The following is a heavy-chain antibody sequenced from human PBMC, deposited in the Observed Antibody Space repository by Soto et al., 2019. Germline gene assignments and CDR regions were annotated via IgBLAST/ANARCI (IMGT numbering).Heavy chain of an antibody. CDR2: IYYSGST. CDR1: GGSISSGDYY. V-gene: IGHV4-30-4*01. Sequence: PLEILSLTCTVSGGSISSGDYYWSWIRQPPGKGLEWIGYIYYSGSTYYNQSLKSRVTISVDTSKNQFSLKLSSVTAAYTAVYYCARDLDGYSGYDLAYWGQGTLVTVSS. J-gene: IGHJ4*02. CDR3: ARDLDGYSGYDLAY. D-gene: IGHD5-12*01.